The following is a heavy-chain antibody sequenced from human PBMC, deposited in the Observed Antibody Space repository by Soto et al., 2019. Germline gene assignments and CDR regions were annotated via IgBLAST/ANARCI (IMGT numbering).Heavy chain of an antibody. CDR2: ISAHTGSS. J-gene: IGHJ3*01. CDR3: ARAFFYQGSDSRGYSFYAFDF. Sequence: QVQLVQSGAEVKKPGASVKVSCKASGYTFTSSGMSWVRQAPGQGLEWMGWISAHTGSSEYAQRFQGRVTMTTDRSTITAYMELRSLRSDDTAVYYCARAFFYQGSDSRGYSFYAFDFWGPGTLVTVSS. D-gene: IGHD3-22*01. V-gene: IGHV1-18*01. CDR1: GYTFTSSG.